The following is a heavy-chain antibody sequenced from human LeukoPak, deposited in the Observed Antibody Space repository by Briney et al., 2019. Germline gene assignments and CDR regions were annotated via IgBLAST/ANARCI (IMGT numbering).Heavy chain of an antibody. CDR3: GRLLITALRGPNRMDV. CDR2: IYYSGTT. Sequence: KTSETLSLTCTVSGGSISTSSYYGGWIRQPPGKGLEWIGSIYYSGTTYYNPSLKSRVTMSVDTSKNQFSLKLSSVTAADTAVYYCGRLLITALRGPNRMDVWGQGTTVTVSS. CDR1: GGSISTSSYY. V-gene: IGHV4-39*01. D-gene: IGHD3-10*01. J-gene: IGHJ6*02.